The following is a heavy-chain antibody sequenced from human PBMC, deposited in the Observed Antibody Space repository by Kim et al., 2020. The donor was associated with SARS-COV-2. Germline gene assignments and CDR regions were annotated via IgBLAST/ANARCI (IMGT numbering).Heavy chain of an antibody. V-gene: IGHV4-59*08. J-gene: IGHJ4*02. Sequence: SETLSLTCTVSGGSISSYYWSWIRQPPGKGLEWIGYIYYSGSTNYNPSLKSRVTISVDTSKNQFSLKLSSVTAADTAVYYCARHGDTTLQSWDYWGQGTLVTVSS. CDR3: ARHGDTTLQSWDY. CDR1: GGSISSYY. CDR2: IYYSGST. D-gene: IGHD4-4*01.